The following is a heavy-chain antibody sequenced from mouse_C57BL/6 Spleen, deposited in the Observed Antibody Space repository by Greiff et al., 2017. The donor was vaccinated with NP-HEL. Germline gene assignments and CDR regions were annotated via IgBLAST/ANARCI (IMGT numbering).Heavy chain of an antibody. CDR1: GFTFSSYA. D-gene: IGHD2-4*01. Sequence: EVKLVESGEGLVKPGGSLKLSCAASGFTFSSYAMSWVRQTPEKRLEWVAYISSGGDYIYYADTVKGRFTISRDNARNTLYLQMGSLKSEDTAMYYCTRDHDYDRAYWGQGTLVTVSA. CDR2: ISSGGDYI. CDR3: TRDHDYDRAY. J-gene: IGHJ3*01. V-gene: IGHV5-9-1*02.